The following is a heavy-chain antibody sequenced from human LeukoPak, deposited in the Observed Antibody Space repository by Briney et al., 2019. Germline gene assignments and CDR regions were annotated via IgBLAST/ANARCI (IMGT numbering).Heavy chain of an antibody. CDR1: GFTFSSYA. CDR3: ASIEVVPAAYDY. D-gene: IGHD2-2*01. V-gene: IGHV3-30-3*01. Sequence: HPGGSLRLSCAASGFTFSSYAMHWVRQAPGKGLEWVAVISYDGSNKYYADSVKGRFTISRDNSKNTLYLQMNSLRAEDTAVYYCASIEVVPAAYDYWGQGTLVTVSS. CDR2: ISYDGSNK. J-gene: IGHJ4*02.